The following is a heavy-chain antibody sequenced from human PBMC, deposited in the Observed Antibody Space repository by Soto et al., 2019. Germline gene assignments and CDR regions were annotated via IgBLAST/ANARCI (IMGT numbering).Heavy chain of an antibody. CDR3: ARTQLRAGWNYPHHYMDV. CDR1: GGSISSGGYY. CDR2: IYYSGST. J-gene: IGHJ6*03. V-gene: IGHV4-61*08. Sequence: PSETLSLTCTVSGGSISSGGYYWSWIRQHPAKGLEWIGYIYYSGSTNYNPSLKSRVTISVDTSKNQFSLKQTSMTAADTAVYYCARTQLRAGWNYPHHYMDVWGKGTTVTVSS. D-gene: IGHD1-7*01.